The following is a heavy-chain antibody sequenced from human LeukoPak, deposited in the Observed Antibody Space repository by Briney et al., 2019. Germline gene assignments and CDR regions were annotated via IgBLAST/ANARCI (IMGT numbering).Heavy chain of an antibody. Sequence: WIRQPPGKGLEWVGRIKSKTDGGTIDYAAPVKGRFVISRDDSKDTLFLQMNSLKTEDTAVYYCTTRTTTVTTSTNWGQGTLVTVSS. D-gene: IGHD4-17*01. CDR3: TTRTTTVTTSTN. J-gene: IGHJ4*02. V-gene: IGHV3-15*07. CDR2: IKSKTDGGTI.